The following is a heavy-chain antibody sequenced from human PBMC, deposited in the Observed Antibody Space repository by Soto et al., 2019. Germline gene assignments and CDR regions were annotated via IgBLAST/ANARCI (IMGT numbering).Heavy chain of an antibody. CDR3: ARLATRYYFDY. D-gene: IGHD1-1*01. CDR1: GGSFSGYY. CDR2: INHSGST. J-gene: IGHJ4*02. V-gene: IGHV4-34*01. Sequence: SETLSLTCAVYGGSFSGYYWSWIRQPPGKGLEWIGEINHSGSTNYNPSLKSRVTISVDTSKNQFSLKMSSVTAADTAVYYCARLATRYYFDYWGQGTLVTVS.